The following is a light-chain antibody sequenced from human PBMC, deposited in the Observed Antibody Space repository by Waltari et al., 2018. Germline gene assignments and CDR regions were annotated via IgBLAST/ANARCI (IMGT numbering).Light chain of an antibody. J-gene: IGLJ1*01. Sequence: QSALTPPPSAPGSPGQSVTIPCTGTSSDVGGSYYVPWYQQHPGKAPKLMIYEVSKRPSGVPDRFSGSKSGNTASLTVSGLQAEDEADYYCSSYAGSTLVFGTGTKVTVL. CDR1: SSDVGGSYY. CDR2: EVS. CDR3: SSYAGSTLV. V-gene: IGLV2-8*01.